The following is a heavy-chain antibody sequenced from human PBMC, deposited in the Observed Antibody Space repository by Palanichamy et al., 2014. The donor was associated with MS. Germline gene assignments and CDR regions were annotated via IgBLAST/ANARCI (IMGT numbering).Heavy chain of an antibody. V-gene: IGHV3-7*01. CDR2: IKEDGSEK. D-gene: IGHD6-13*01. CDR3: ARDPSIAAAGLDY. CDR1: GFTFNNYW. Sequence: EVQLVESGGGLVXPGGSLRLSCAASGFTFNNYWMSWVRQAPGKGLEWVASIKEDGSEKYYVDSVKGRFTISRDNAKNSLYLQMNSLRAEDTAVYYCARDPSIAAAGLDYWGQGTLVTVSS. J-gene: IGHJ4*02.